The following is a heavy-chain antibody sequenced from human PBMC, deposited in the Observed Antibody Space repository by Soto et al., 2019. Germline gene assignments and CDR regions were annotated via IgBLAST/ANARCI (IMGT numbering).Heavy chain of an antibody. CDR3: ARSGYSVFYMDV. J-gene: IGHJ6*03. CDR1: GGTFSSYT. Sequence: SVTVSCKASGGTFSSYTMSWVRQAPGQGLEWMGRIIPILGIANYAQKFQGRVTITADRSTSTAYMELSSLRSEDTAVYYCARSGYSVFYMDVWGKGTTVTVSS. CDR2: IIPILGIA. D-gene: IGHD1-26*01. V-gene: IGHV1-69*02.